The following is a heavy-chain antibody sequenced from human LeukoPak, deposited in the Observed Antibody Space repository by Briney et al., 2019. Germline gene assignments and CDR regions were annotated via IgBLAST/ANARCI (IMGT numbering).Heavy chain of an antibody. J-gene: IGHJ4*02. Sequence: SETLSLTCTVSGGSSSSYYWLWIRQPPGKGLEWIGHIYYSGSTKYNPSLKSRITTPIDTYKNQFSVKLSSVTAADTAVYDCARGESYEYGSAVWYFDYWGQGTVLTVSS. CDR1: GGSSSSYY. CDR2: IYYSGST. D-gene: IGHD3-10*01. V-gene: IGHV4-59*01. CDR3: ARGESYEYGSAVWYFDY.